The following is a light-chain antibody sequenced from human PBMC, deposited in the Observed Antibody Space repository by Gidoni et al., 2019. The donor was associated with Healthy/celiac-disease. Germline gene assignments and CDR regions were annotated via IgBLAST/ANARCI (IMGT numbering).Light chain of an antibody. CDR2: AAS. CDR1: QSISSY. J-gene: IGKJ2*01. Sequence: DIQMTQSPSSLSASVGDRVTITCRASQSISSYLNWYQQKPEKAPKLLIYAASSLQSGVPSRFSGSGAGTEFTLTISSLQPEDFATYYCQQSYSTPTFGQGTKLEIK. CDR3: QQSYSTPT. V-gene: IGKV1-39*01.